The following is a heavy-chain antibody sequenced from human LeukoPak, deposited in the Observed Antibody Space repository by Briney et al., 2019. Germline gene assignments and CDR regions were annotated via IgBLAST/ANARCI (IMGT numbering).Heavy chain of an antibody. V-gene: IGHV3-21*01. J-gene: IGHJ4*02. D-gene: IGHD3-10*01. CDR3: ARTTIRGVTFDY. CDR2: ISSSSSYI. CDR1: GFTFSSYG. Sequence: GSLRLSCATSGFTFSSYGMHWVRQAPGKGLEWVSSISSSSSYIYYADSVKGRFTISRDNAKNSLYLQMNSLRAEDTAVYYCARTTIRGVTFDYWGQGTLVTVSS.